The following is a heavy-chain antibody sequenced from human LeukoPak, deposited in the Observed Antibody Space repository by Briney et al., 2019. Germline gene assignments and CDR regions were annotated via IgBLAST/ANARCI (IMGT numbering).Heavy chain of an antibody. CDR1: GGTFSSYT. CDR3: ARDRVGPYYYDSSGWDYYYYMDV. V-gene: IGHV1-69*04. Sequence: SVKVSCKASGGTFSSYTISWVRQAPGQGLEWMGRIIPILGIANYAQKFQGRVTITADESTSTAYMELSSLRSEDTAVYYCARDRVGPYYYDSSGWDYYYYMDVWGKGTTVTVSS. J-gene: IGHJ6*03. CDR2: IIPILGIA. D-gene: IGHD3-22*01.